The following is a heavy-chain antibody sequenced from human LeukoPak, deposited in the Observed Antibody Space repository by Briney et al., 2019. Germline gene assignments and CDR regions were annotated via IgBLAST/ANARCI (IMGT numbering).Heavy chain of an antibody. V-gene: IGHV3-11*01. CDR3: ARRWLQQGYYYGMDV. CDR2: ISSSGSTI. Sequence: GGSVRLSCAASGFTFSDYYMSWIRQAPGMGLEWVSYISSSGSTIYYADSVKGRFTISRDNAKNSLYLQMNSLRAEDTAVYYCARRWLQQGYYYGMDVWGQGTTVTVSS. J-gene: IGHJ6*02. CDR1: GFTFSDYY. D-gene: IGHD5-18*01.